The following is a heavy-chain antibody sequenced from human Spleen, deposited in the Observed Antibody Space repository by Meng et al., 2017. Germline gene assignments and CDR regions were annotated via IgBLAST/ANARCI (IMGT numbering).Heavy chain of an antibody. V-gene: IGHV1-18*01. Sequence: ASVKVSCKASGYTFIDYGVSWVRQAPGQGLEWMGWISAYNGNTNYAQKFQGRVSMTTDTSTTTAYMELRSLRSDDTAVYYCARVVFTMDTGTNWFDPWGQGTLVTVSS. J-gene: IGHJ5*02. CDR2: ISAYNGNT. CDR1: GYTFIDYG. D-gene: IGHD1-14*01. CDR3: ARVVFTMDTGTNWFDP.